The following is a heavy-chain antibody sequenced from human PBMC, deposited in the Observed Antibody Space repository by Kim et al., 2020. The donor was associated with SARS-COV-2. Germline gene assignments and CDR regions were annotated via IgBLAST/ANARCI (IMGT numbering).Heavy chain of an antibody. Sequence: GGSLRLSCAASGFTFSRYGMHWVRQAPGKGLEWVAVISYDGSNKYYADSVKGRFTISRDNSRNTLYLQMNSLRAEDTALYYCAKQSRDGYNFNYWGQGTL. CDR1: GFTFSRYG. J-gene: IGHJ4*02. CDR2: ISYDGSNK. V-gene: IGHV3-30*18. D-gene: IGHD5-12*01. CDR3: AKQSRDGYNFNY.